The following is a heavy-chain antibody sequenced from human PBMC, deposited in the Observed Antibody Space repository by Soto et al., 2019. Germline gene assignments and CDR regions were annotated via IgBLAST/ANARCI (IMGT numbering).Heavy chain of an antibody. D-gene: IGHD6-13*01. CDR1: GLTFSSYS. J-gene: IGHJ4*02. V-gene: IGHV3-21*01. CDR2: ISSSSSYI. CDR3: ARDLSSSWNGDFDY. Sequence: GGSLRLSCAASGLTFSSYSMNWVRQAPGKGLEWVSSISSSSSYIYYADSVKGRFTISRDNAKNSLYLQMNSLRAEDTAVYYCARDLSSSWNGDFDYWGQGTLVTVSS.